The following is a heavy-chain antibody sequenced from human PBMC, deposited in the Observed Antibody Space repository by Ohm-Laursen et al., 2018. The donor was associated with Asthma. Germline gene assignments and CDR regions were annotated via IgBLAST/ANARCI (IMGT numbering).Heavy chain of an antibody. D-gene: IGHD3-22*01. Sequence: SSVKVSCKASGGTFSSYAISWVRQAPGQGLEWMGGIIPIFGIANYAQKFQGRVTITADKSTSTAYMELSSLRSEDTAVYYYARGGYDSSDYDAFDIWGQGTMVTVSS. J-gene: IGHJ3*02. CDR2: IIPIFGIA. CDR1: GGTFSSYA. CDR3: ARGGYDSSDYDAFDI. V-gene: IGHV1-69*17.